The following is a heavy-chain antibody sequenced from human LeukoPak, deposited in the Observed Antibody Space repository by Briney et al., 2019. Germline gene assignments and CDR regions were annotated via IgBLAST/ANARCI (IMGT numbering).Heavy chain of an antibody. Sequence: PSETLSLTCTESGGSISSYYWSWIRQPPGKGLEWIGYIYNSGSTNYNHSLKSRVTISEDMSNNQFSLKLSSVTAADTAVYYCARALRLWGGNSGIAFDIWGQGTMVTVSS. J-gene: IGHJ3*02. V-gene: IGHV4-59*01. CDR2: IYNSGST. CDR1: GGSISSYY. D-gene: IGHD4-23*01. CDR3: ARALRLWGGNSGIAFDI.